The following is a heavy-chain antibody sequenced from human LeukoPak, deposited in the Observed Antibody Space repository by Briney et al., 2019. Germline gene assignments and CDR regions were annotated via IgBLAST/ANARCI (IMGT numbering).Heavy chain of an antibody. CDR1: GFTLTNYW. J-gene: IGHJ4*02. D-gene: IGHD3-22*01. CDR2: INQDGSQI. Sequence: GGSLRLSCAASGFTLTNYWISWVRQAPGKGPQWVAHINQDGSQIDHVDSVKGRFSISRDNAENSLYLQMNSLRAEDTAVYYCARALDYYDSSGYWVDYWGQGTLVTVSS. V-gene: IGHV3-7*01. CDR3: ARALDYYDSSGYWVDY.